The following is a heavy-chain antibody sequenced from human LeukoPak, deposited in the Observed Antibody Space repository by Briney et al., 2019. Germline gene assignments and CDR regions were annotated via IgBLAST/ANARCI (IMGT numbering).Heavy chain of an antibody. V-gene: IGHV3-48*03. D-gene: IGHD5-24*01. CDR2: ITSRGSPI. CDR1: GFTFNKYE. CDR3: ARVATIENTYYYYYMDV. Sequence: PGGSLRLSCAASGFTFNKYEMNWVRQAPGKGLEWISCITSRGSPIYYADSVKGRFTISRDNAKNSLYLQMTSLRAEDTAIYYCARVATIENTYYYYYMDVWGKGTTVTVSS. J-gene: IGHJ6*03.